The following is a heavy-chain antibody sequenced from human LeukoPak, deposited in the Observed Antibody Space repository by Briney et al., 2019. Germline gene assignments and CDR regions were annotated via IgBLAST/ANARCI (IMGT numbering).Heavy chain of an antibody. D-gene: IGHD3-9*01. V-gene: IGHV3-74*01. CDR3: ARGTDDIDI. CDR1: GFTFSSYW. Sequence: GSLRLSCAASGFTFSSYWMHWVRQAPGKGLVWASRIDSDGSTTNYADSVKGRFSISRFNAKETLYLQMNSLRVEDTAVYYCARGTDDIDIWGQGTLVTVSS. CDR2: IDSDGSTT. J-gene: IGHJ3*02.